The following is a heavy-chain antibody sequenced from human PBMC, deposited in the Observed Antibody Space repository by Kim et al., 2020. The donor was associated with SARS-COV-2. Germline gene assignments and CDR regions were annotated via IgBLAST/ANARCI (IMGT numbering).Heavy chain of an antibody. CDR3: ARGYCSSTSCYTFDY. D-gene: IGHD2-2*02. J-gene: IGHJ4*02. Sequence: PALKGRVTISVDTSTNQFSLKLSSVTAADTAVYYCARGYCSSTSCYTFDYWGQGTLVTVSS. V-gene: IGHV4-34*01.